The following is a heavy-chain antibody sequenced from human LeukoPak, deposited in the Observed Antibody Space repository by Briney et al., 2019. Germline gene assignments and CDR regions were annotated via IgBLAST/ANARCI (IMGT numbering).Heavy chain of an antibody. CDR2: IYYSGST. CDR3: ARLGCSSPTCYYYYGMDV. Sequence: TSETLSLTCTVSGGSISSYYWSWIRQPPGKGLEWIGYIYYSGSTNYNPSLKRRVTISVDTSKNQFSLKLSSVTAADTAVYYCARLGCSSPTCYYYYGMDVWGQGTTVTVSS. D-gene: IGHD2-2*01. J-gene: IGHJ6*02. CDR1: GGSISSYY. V-gene: IGHV4-59*08.